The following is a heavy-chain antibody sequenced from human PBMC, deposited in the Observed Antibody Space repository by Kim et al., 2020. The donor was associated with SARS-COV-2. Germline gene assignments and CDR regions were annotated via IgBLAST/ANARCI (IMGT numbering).Heavy chain of an antibody. CDR1: GDSVSSNTAA. Sequence: SQTLSLTCAISGDSVSSNTAAWNWIRQSPSRGLEWLGRTYYRSKWFNDYAKSVRSRITINPDTSKNQFSLQLDSVTPDDTAVYYCAREFSRGRLYWGQGTLVTVSS. CDR3: AREFSRGRLY. V-gene: IGHV6-1*01. D-gene: IGHD5-12*01. J-gene: IGHJ4*02. CDR2: TYYRSKWFN.